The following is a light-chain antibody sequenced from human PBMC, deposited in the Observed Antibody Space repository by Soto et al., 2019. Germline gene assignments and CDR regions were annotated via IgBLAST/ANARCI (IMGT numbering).Light chain of an antibody. Sequence: EIVLTQSPGTLSLSPGERATLSCRASQSVSSSYLAWYQQKPGQAPRLLIYDASSRATGIPDRFSGSGSGTHFSLTITRLEPEDFAVYYCQQYGGSPRTFGQGTKVEIK. CDR2: DAS. CDR3: QQYGGSPRT. CDR1: QSVSSSY. J-gene: IGKJ1*01. V-gene: IGKV3-20*01.